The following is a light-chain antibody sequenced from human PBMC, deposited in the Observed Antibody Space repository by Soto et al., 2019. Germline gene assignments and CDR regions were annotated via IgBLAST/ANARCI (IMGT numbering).Light chain of an antibody. J-gene: IGKJ1*01. CDR3: QKYNSDPQT. Sequence: DIQMTQSPSSLSASVGDRVTITCRASQGISYYLAWYQQKPGKVPKLLIYAASTLQSGVPSRFSGSGSGTDFTLTISSLQPEDVATYYCQKYNSDPQTFGQGTKVEIK. V-gene: IGKV1-27*01. CDR2: AAS. CDR1: QGISYY.